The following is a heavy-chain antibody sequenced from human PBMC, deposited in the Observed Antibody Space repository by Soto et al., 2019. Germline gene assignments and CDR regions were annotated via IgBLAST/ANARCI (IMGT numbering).Heavy chain of an antibody. Sequence: EVQLVESGGGLVKPGGSLRLSCAASGFTFSSYSMNWVRQAPGKGLEWVSSISSSSSYIYYADSVKGRFTISRDNAKNSLYLQMNSLRAEDTGVYYCARYIVGATRLDYWGQVTLVTVAS. CDR1: GFTFSSYS. V-gene: IGHV3-21*01. CDR3: ARYIVGATRLDY. D-gene: IGHD1-26*01. J-gene: IGHJ4*02. CDR2: ISSSSSYI.